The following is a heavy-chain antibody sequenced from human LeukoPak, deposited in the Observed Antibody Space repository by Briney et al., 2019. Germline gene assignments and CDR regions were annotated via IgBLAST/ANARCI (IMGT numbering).Heavy chain of an antibody. Sequence: SETLSLTCTVSGGSINTYFWSWIRQSPGKGLEWIGYIFYQGENNYNASLKSRVTISIDTSRKQFSLKLSSVTAADTALYFCARGGGTRYFDYWSPGTLATVSS. CDR1: GGSINTYF. D-gene: IGHD3-16*01. J-gene: IGHJ4*02. V-gene: IGHV4-59*01. CDR2: IFYQGEN. CDR3: ARGGGTRYFDY.